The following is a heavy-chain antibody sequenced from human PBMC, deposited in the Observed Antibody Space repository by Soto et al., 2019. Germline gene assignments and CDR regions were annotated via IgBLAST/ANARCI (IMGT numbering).Heavy chain of an antibody. CDR1: GFTFSSYG. V-gene: IGHV3-33*01. J-gene: IGHJ4*02. D-gene: IGHD3-10*01. Sequence: QVQLVESGGGVVQPGRSLRLSCAASGFTFSSYGMHWVRQAPGKGLEWVAIIWYDGSNKYYADSVKGRFTISRDNSKNTLYLQMNGLRAEDTAVYNCAREGGYYGSGSPYFDYWGQGTLVTVSS. CDR2: IWYDGSNK. CDR3: AREGGYYGSGSPYFDY.